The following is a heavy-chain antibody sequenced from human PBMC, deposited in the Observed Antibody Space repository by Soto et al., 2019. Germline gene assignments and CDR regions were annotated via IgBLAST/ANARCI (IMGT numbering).Heavy chain of an antibody. D-gene: IGHD2-21*01. Sequence: SQTLSLTCAISGDSVSSNSAAWNWIRQSPSRGLEWLGRTYYRSKWYNDYAVSVKSRITINPDTSKNQFSLQLNSVTPEDTAVYYCARDNCGGDCYPSGFYYYYYYMDVWGEGTTVTVSS. J-gene: IGHJ6*03. CDR2: TYYRSKWYN. CDR3: ARDNCGGDCYPSGFYYYYYYMDV. CDR1: GDSVSSNSAA. V-gene: IGHV6-1*01.